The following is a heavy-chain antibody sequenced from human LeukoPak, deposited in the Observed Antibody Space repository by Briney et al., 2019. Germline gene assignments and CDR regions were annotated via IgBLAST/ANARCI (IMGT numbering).Heavy chain of an antibody. CDR1: GGSITSYY. J-gene: IGHJ6*02. V-gene: IGHV4-4*07. CDR2: IYTTGST. Sequence: SETLSLTCSASGGSITSYYWGWIRQPAGKGLEWIGRIYTTGSTNYNPSLKSRVTMSVDTSKNQFTLNLSSVTAADTAVYYCARERYDFWSGHDNALDVWGQGTTVTVPS. CDR3: ARERYDFWSGHDNALDV. D-gene: IGHD3-3*01.